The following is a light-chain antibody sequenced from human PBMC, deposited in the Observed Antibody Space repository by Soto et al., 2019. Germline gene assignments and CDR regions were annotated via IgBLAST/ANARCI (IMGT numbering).Light chain of an antibody. CDR2: GAS. V-gene: IGKV3-15*01. CDR3: HQYDNWPKT. CDR1: QSVSSN. J-gene: IGKJ5*01. Sequence: EVVVTQSPATLSVSPGERATLSCRASQSVSSNLAWYQQKPGQAPRLLIYGASTRATGIPARFSGSGSGTEFTLTISGLQSEDFAVYYCHQYDNWPKTFGQGTRLEIK.